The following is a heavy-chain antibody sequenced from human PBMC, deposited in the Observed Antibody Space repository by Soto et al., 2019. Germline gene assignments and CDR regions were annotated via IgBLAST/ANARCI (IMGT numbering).Heavy chain of an antibody. J-gene: IGHJ4*02. D-gene: IGHD2-21*01. V-gene: IGHV3-48*03. CDR1: GFSFSSYE. CDR3: ARVGVVKGFDY. Sequence: VQLVESGGGLVQPGGSPRLSCAASGFSFSSYEMQWVRQAPGKGLEWVSYISGRSSSILYADSVKGRFTISRDNAKNSLYLQMNNLRAEDTAVYYCARVGVVKGFDYWGQGTLVTVSS. CDR2: ISGRSSSI.